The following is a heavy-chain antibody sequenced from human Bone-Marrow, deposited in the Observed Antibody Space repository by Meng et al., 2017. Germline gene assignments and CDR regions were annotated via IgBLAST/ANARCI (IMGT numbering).Heavy chain of an antibody. J-gene: IGHJ4*02. V-gene: IGHV3-7*01. CDR3: ARAGYCSGGSCHATDFDY. CDR2: IKQDGSEK. Sequence: GESLKISCAASGFTFSSYAMHWVRQAPGKGLEWVANIKQDGSEKYYVDSVKGRFTISRDNAKNSLYLQMNSLRAEDTAVYYCARAGYCSGGSCHATDFDYWGQGTLVTVSS. CDR1: GFTFSSYA. D-gene: IGHD2-15*01.